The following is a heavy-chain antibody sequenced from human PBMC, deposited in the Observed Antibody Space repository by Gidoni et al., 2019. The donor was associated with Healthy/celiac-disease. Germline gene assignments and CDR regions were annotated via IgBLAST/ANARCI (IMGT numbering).Heavy chain of an antibody. J-gene: IGHJ4*02. D-gene: IGHD3-22*01. CDR1: GGSISSSRYY. V-gene: IGHV4-39*07. CDR2: IYYSGST. Sequence: QLQLQESGPGLVKPSETLSLTCTVSGGSISSSRYYWGWIRQPPGKGLEWIGSIYYSGSTYYNPSLKSRVTISVDTSKNQFSLKLSSVTAADTAVYYCARSTYYYDSSGYYRSFDYWGQGTLVTVSS. CDR3: ARSTYYYDSSGYYRSFDY.